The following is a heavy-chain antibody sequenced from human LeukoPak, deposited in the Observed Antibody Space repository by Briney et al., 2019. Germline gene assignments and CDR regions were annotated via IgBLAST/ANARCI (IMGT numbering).Heavy chain of an antibody. CDR3: ARPSSIAFDY. V-gene: IGHV3-7*01. Sequence: QPGGSLRLSCAASGFTFSNYWMSWVRQAPGKGLEWVANIKQDGSEKYYVDSVTGRFTISRDNAKNSLYLQMNSLRAEDTAVYYCARPSSIAFDYWGQGTLVTVSS. D-gene: IGHD2-2*01. CDR1: GFTFSNYW. CDR2: IKQDGSEK. J-gene: IGHJ4*02.